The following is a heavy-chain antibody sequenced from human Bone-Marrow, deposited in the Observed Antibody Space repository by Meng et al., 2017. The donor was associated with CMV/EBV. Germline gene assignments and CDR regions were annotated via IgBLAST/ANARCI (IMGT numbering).Heavy chain of an antibody. CDR2: IIPVFGTA. CDR1: GGTFTNYA. CDR3: ARGPSRAYDSSGYWVY. Sequence: GGTFTNYAISWVRQAPGQGLEWMGGIIPVFGTANYAQKFQGRVTITTAESTNTAYMELSSLRSEDTAVYYCARGPSRAYDSSGYWVYWCQGTLVTVSS. V-gene: IGHV1-69*05. D-gene: IGHD3-22*01. J-gene: IGHJ4*02.